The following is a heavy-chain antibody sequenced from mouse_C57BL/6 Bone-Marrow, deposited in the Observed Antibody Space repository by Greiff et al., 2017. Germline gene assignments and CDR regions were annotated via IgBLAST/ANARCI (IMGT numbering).Heavy chain of an antibody. D-gene: IGHD1-1*01. V-gene: IGHV1-82*01. Sequence: VKLMESGPELVKPGASVKISCKASGYAFSSSWMNWVKQRPGKGLEWIGRIYPGDGDTNYNGKFKGKATLTADKSSSTAYMQLSSLTSEDSAVYFCARSFYYGSPYWYFDVWGTGTTVTVSS. CDR1: GYAFSSSW. J-gene: IGHJ1*03. CDR2: IYPGDGDT. CDR3: ARSFYYGSPYWYFDV.